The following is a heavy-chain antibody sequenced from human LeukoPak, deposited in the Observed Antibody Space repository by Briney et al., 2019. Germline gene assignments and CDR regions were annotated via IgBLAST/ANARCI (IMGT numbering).Heavy chain of an antibody. J-gene: IGHJ6*02. CDR3: ARDALYDYGDNNYYYYYGMDV. CDR1: GFTFSSYW. Sequence: HGGSLRLSCAASGFTFSSYWMSWVRQAPGKGLEWVANIKQDGSEKYYVDSVKGRFTISRDNAKNSLYLQMNSLRAEDTAVYYCARDALYDYGDNNYYYYYGMDVWGQGTTATVSS. V-gene: IGHV3-7*01. CDR2: IKQDGSEK. D-gene: IGHD4-17*01.